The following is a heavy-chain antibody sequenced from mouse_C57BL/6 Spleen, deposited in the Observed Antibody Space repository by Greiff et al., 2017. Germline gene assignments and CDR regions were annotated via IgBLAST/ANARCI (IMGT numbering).Heavy chain of an antibody. CDR3: ARHVSCYGSSGGYFDV. CDR2: IYPRSGNT. CDR1: GYTFTSYG. Sequence: QVQLQQSGAELARPGASVKLSCKASGYTFTSYGISWVKQRTGQGLEWIGEIYPRSGNTYYNEKFKGKATLTADKSSSTAYMELRSLTSEDSAVYFCARHVSCYGSSGGYFDVWGTGTTVTVSS. J-gene: IGHJ1*03. V-gene: IGHV1-81*01. D-gene: IGHD1-1*01.